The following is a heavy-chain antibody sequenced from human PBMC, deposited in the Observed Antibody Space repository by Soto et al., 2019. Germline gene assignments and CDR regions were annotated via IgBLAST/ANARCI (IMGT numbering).Heavy chain of an antibody. J-gene: IGHJ3*02. CDR2: IKQDGSEK. D-gene: IGHD3-9*01. CDR1: GFTFSSYW. V-gene: IGHV3-7*01. Sequence: EVQLVESGGGLVQPGGSLRLSCAASGFTFSSYWMSWVRQAPGKGLEWVANIKQDGSEKYYVDSVKGRFTISRDNAKNSLYLQMNSLRAEDTAVYYCAREYYDILTVDMAGTFDIWGQGTMVTVSS. CDR3: AREYYDILTVDMAGTFDI.